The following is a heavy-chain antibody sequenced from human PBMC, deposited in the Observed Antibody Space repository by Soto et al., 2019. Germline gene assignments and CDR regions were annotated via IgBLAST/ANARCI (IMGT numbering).Heavy chain of an antibody. CDR3: AKDGTVTTHGAFDI. V-gene: IGHV3-30*18. Sequence: QVQLVESGGGVVQPVRSLRLSCAASGFTFSSYGMHWVRQAPGKGLERVAVISYDGSNKYYADSVKGRFTISRDNSKNTLYLQMNSLRAEDTAVYYCAKDGTVTTHGAFDIWGQGTMVTVSS. CDR2: ISYDGSNK. J-gene: IGHJ3*02. D-gene: IGHD4-17*01. CDR1: GFTFSSYG.